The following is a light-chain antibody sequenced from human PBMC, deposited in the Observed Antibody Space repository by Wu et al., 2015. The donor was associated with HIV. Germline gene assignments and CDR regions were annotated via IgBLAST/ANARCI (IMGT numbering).Light chain of an antibody. J-gene: IGKJ5*01. Sequence: AIQLTQSPSSLSASIGDRVNITCRASQDIFTYLAWYQQTPGKAPRVLIYDASTLQSGVSSRFSGSGSGKDFTLTISGLQRDDFAVYFCQQLNSFPLTFGQGSRLEIK. V-gene: IGKV1-13*02. CDR1: QDIFTY. CDR2: DAS. CDR3: QQLNSFPLT.